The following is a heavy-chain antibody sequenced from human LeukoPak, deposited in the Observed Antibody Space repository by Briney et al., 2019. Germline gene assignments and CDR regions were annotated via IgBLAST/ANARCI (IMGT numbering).Heavy chain of an antibody. CDR1: GFTFSNYD. D-gene: IGHD3-22*01. Sequence: GGSLRLSCAASGFTFSNYDMHWVRQAPGKGLEWVAIISYDGSNNYYADSVKGRFTISRDNSKNTLFLQMNSLRAEDTAVYYCAKGPDSSGYYSLDYWGQGTLVTVSS. J-gene: IGHJ4*02. CDR3: AKGPDSSGYYSLDY. V-gene: IGHV3-30*18. CDR2: ISYDGSNN.